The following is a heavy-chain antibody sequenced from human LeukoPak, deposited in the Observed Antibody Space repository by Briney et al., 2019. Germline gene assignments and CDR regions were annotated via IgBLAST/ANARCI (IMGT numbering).Heavy chain of an antibody. D-gene: IGHD3-9*01. J-gene: IGHJ4*02. CDR3: ARGHTYYDILTGYYPGGAFDY. V-gene: IGHV3-7*03. CDR1: GFTFSSYW. CDR2: IKQDGSEK. Sequence: GGSLRLSCEASGFTFSSYWMSWVRQAPGKGLEWVANIKQDGSEKYYVDSVKGRFTISRDNAKNSLYLQMNSLRAEDTAVYYCARGHTYYDILTGYYPGGAFDYWGQGTLVTVSS.